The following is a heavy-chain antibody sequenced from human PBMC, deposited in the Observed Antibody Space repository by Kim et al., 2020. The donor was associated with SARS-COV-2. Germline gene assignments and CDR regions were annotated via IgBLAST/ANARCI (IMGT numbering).Heavy chain of an antibody. CDR2: ISYDGGNK. D-gene: IGHD2-21*02. CDR1: GFTFSSYA. J-gene: IGHJ4*02. Sequence: GGSLRLSCTASGFTFSSYAIHWVRQAPGKGLEWVAVISYDGGNKYYADSVKGRFTISRDNSKNTLYLQMNSLRAEDTAVYYCARDSVCGGDCYLYYFDYWGQGTLVTVSS. V-gene: IGHV3-30*04. CDR3: ARDSVCGGDCYLYYFDY.